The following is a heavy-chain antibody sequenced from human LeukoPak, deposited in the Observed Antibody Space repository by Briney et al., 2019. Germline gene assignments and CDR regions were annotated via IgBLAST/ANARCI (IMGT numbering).Heavy chain of an antibody. CDR2: ISYDGGDK. CDR1: GFTFSSYY. CDR3: AKQDGV. D-gene: IGHD4-17*01. J-gene: IGHJ4*02. Sequence: GGSLRLSCAASGFTFSSYYMHWVRQAPVKGLEWVAVISYDGGDKYYADSVEGRFTISRDNSKNTLYLQMNSLRAEDTAVYYCAKQDGVWGQGTLVTVSS. V-gene: IGHV3-30*18.